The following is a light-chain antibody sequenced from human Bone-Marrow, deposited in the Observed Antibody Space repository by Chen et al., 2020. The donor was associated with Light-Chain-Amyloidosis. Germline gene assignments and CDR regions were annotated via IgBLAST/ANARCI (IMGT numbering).Light chain of an antibody. CDR3: QQYNSYSPT. J-gene: IGKJ2*01. V-gene: IGKV1-5*03. CDR1: QSVIRW. CDR2: KAS. Sequence: DIQMTQSPSTLSASVGDSVTITCRASQSVIRWLAWYQQKPGNAPKLLIQKASSLESGVPSRFSGSGSETEFTLTISSLQPDDFATYYCQQYNSYSPTFGQGTKLEIK.